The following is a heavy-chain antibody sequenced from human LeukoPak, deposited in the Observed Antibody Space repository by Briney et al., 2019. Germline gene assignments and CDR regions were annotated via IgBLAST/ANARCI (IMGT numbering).Heavy chain of an antibody. Sequence: GRSLRLSCAASGFTFDDYAMHWVRQAPGKGLEWDSGISWNSGSIGYADSVKGRFTISRDNAKNSLYLQMNSLRAEDMALYYCAKDKTRYFDWCLDYWGQGTLVTVSS. J-gene: IGHJ4*02. D-gene: IGHD3-9*01. CDR2: ISWNSGSI. V-gene: IGHV3-9*03. CDR3: AKDKTRYFDWCLDY. CDR1: GFTFDDYA.